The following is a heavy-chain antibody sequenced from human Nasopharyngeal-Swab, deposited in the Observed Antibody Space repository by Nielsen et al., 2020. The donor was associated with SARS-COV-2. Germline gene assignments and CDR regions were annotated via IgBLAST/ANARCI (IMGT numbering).Heavy chain of an antibody. V-gene: IGHV5-51*01. CDR1: GYSFTTYW. Sequence: GGSLRLSCKGSGYSFTTYWIGWVRQMPGKGPEWMGIIYPGDSNTRYSPSFQGQVTISVDKYSSTAYLQWSSLKASDTAIYYCARPMRPMGHYYFGMDVWGQGTTVTVSS. CDR3: ARPMRPMGHYYFGMDV. D-gene: IGHD1-26*01. J-gene: IGHJ6*02. CDR2: IYPGDSNT.